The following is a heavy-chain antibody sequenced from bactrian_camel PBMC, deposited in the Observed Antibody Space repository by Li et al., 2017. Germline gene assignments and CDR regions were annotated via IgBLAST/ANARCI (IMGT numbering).Heavy chain of an antibody. D-gene: IGHD1*01. J-gene: IGHJ4*01. CDR3: ASSHPTLPGACALDTTFPY. CDR2: IGRYGVT. CDR1: AFIYC. Sequence: VQLVESGGGSVQAGGSLRLSCAASAFIYCMGWFRQAPGKEREGVATIGRYGVTVYRDSVKGRFTISKNNGRNTLALQMNSLEPEDSAMYFCASSHPTLPGACALDTTFPYWGQGTQVTVS. V-gene: IGHV3S55*01.